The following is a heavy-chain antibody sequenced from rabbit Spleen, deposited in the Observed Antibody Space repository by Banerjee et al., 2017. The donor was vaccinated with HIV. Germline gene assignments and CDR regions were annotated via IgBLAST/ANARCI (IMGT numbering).Heavy chain of an antibody. V-gene: IGHV1S47*01. CDR3: VREVYHILNL. J-gene: IGHJ3*01. D-gene: IGHD1-1*01. CDR2: IDPIFGST. CDR1: GFDFSNYG. Sequence: QEQLVESGGGLVQPGGSLKLSCKASGFDFSNYGVSWVRQAPGKGLEWIGYIDPIFGSTYYASWVNGRFSISRENTQNTVSLQVNSLTAADTATYFCVREVYHILNLWGQGTLVTVS.